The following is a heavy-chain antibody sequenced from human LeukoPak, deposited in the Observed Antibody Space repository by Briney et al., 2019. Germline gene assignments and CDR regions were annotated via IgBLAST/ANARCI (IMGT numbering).Heavy chain of an antibody. CDR3: AKDPHYNWNYSDY. J-gene: IGHJ4*02. CDR2: FSDGGSIE. Sequence: PGRSLRLSGAASGFNFSTYARHWVRQAPGKGLEGVAIFSDGGSIEYYADSVKGRFTISRDNSKNTLYLEMNSLRPEDTAVYFCAKDPHYNWNYSDYWGQGTLVTVSS. D-gene: IGHD1-20*01. CDR1: GFNFSTYA. V-gene: IGHV3-30*04.